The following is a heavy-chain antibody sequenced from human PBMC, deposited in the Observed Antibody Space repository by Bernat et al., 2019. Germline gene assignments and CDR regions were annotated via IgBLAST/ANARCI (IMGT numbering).Heavy chain of an antibody. Sequence: QVQLQESGPGLVKPSEILSLTCTVSGGSISSYYWSWIRQPPGKGVEGIGYIYYSGSTNYNPSLKSRVTISVDTSKNQFSLKLSSVTAADTAVYYCARVGEWVAVGHFSYCYYGMDVWGQGTTVTVSS. J-gene: IGHJ6*02. CDR3: ARVGEWVAVGHFSYCYYGMDV. V-gene: IGHV4-59*01. CDR2: IYYSGST. CDR1: GGSISSYY. D-gene: IGHD3-16*01.